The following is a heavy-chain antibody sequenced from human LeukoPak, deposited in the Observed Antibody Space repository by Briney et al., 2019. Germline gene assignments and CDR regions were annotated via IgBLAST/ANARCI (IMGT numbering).Heavy chain of an antibody. D-gene: IGHD2-2*01. J-gene: IGHJ4*02. CDR2: ISAYSGNT. Sequence: WASVTVSCKASGYTFTSYGITWVRQAPGQGLEWMGWISAYSGNTNYAQKLQGRVTMTTDTSTSTAYMELRSLRSDDTAVYFCARDRGGYCTSTTCYGSDYWGQGTLVTVSS. CDR3: ARDRGGYCTSTTCYGSDY. CDR1: GYTFTSYG. V-gene: IGHV1-18*04.